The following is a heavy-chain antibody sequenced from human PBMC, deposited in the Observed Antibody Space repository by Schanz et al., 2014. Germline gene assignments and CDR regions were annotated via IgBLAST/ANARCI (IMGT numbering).Heavy chain of an antibody. V-gene: IGHV3-66*01. CDR1: GFSVSSNF. D-gene: IGHD3-16*01. J-gene: IGHJ3*01. Sequence: EVQLVESGGGLVQPGGSLRLSCAASGFSVSSNFMTWVRQAPGKGLEWVSLIYSGGDTNYAGSVKGRFTISRDGSKNTVYLQMNSLRSEDTAVYYCTRDRGALINHNDALDLWGQGTMVSVSS. CDR3: TRDRGALINHNDALDL. CDR2: IYSGGDT.